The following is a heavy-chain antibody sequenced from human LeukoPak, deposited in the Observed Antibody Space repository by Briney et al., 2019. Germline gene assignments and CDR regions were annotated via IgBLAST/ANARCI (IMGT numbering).Heavy chain of an antibody. CDR1: GFIFSSYY. CDR2: ITTNRGST. CDR3: VKDLRGLHQVDRGMYFDY. Sequence: GGSLRLSCSASGFIFSSYYMHWVRQAPGKGLEYVSAITTNRGSTYYADSVKGRFTISRDNSKNTLYLQMSSLRADDTAVCYCVKDLRGLHQVDRGMYFDYWGQGTLVTVSS. V-gene: IGHV3-64D*09. D-gene: IGHD3-10*01. J-gene: IGHJ4*02.